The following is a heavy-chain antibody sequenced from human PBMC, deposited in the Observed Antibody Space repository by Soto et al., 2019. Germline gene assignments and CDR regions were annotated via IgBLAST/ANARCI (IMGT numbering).Heavy chain of an antibody. J-gene: IGHJ4*02. CDR1: GFSLSTSGVG. V-gene: IGHV2-5*01. Sequence: SGPTLVNPTQTLTLTCTFSGFSLSTSGVGVGWIRQPPGKALEWLALIYWNDDKRYSPSLKSRLTITKDTSKNQVVLTMTNMDPVDTATYYCAHSWRDGYYDILTGYYSPIFFDYWGQGTLVTVSS. D-gene: IGHD3-9*01. CDR3: AHSWRDGYYDILTGYYSPIFFDY. CDR2: IYWNDDK.